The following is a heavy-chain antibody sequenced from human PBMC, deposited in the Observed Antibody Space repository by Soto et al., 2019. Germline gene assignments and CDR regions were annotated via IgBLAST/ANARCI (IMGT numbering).Heavy chain of an antibody. Sequence: QVQLMQSGAEVKKPGSSVKVSCKASGGTFSTSAISWVRQAPAEGLEWVGGIMPVFATPDYAQKFQGRVTISADESTTTAYLELTILTTDDTAVYYCARDKDRQQLGGNYYYILDVWGQGTAITVSS. CDR1: GGTFSTSA. CDR2: IMPVFATP. J-gene: IGHJ6*02. D-gene: IGHD3-3*02. CDR3: ARDKDRQQLGGNYYYILDV. V-gene: IGHV1-69*12.